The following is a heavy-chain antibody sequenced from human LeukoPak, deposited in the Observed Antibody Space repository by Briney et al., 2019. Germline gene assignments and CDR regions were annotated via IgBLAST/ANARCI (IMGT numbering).Heavy chain of an antibody. CDR2: ISSSSSYI. V-gene: IGHV3-21*01. J-gene: IGHJ4*02. D-gene: IGHD2-21*02. CDR3: ARGPVVVTAYDC. CDR1: GYTFRRYS. Sequence: GGSLRLSCAPSGYTFRRYSMNCVRHAPGKGRECVSSISSSSSYIYYADSVKGRFTISRDNSKNSLYLQMTSLRAEDTAVYYCARGPVVVTAYDCWGQGTLVTVSS.